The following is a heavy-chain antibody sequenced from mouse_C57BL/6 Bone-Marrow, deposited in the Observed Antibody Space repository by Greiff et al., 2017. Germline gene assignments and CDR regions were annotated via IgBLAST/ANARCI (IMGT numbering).Heavy chain of an antibody. CDR1: GYTFTDYE. Sequence: QVQLKQSGAELVRPGASVTLSCKASGYTFTDYEMHWVKQTPVHGLEWIGAIDPETGGTAYNQKFKGKAILTADKSSSTAYMELRSLTSEDSAVYYCTRCPYWYFDVWGTGTTVTVSS. CDR3: TRCPYWYFDV. CDR2: IDPETGGT. V-gene: IGHV1-15*01. J-gene: IGHJ1*03.